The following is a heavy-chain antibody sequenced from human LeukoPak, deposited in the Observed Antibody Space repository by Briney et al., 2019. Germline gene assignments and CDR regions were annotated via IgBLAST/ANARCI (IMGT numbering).Heavy chain of an antibody. D-gene: IGHD4-17*01. CDR1: GGSISGSY. V-gene: IGHV4-59*01. Sequence: SETLSLTCTVSGGSISGSYWSWIRQPPGKGLECIAYMYNSGSTNYNPSLKSRVTISIDTSKNQFSLKLSSLTAADTAIYYCARGIESYGDYGYWGQGILVTVSS. J-gene: IGHJ4*02. CDR3: ARGIESYGDYGY. CDR2: MYNSGST.